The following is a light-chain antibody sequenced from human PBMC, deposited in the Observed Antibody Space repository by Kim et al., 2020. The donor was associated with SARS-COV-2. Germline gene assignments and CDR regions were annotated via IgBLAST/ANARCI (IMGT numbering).Light chain of an antibody. Sequence: SVGDGVTITCRASQGISSWLAWYQQKPGKAPRLLVYAASRLQSGVQSRFSGGGSGTDFTLTISSLQPEDFATYYCQQANSFPLTFGGGTKVDIK. J-gene: IGKJ4*01. CDR1: QGISSW. CDR2: AAS. V-gene: IGKV1-12*01. CDR3: QQANSFPLT.